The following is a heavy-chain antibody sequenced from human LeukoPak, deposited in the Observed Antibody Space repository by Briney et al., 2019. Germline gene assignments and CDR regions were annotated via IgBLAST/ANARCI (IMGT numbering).Heavy chain of an antibody. Sequence: ASVKVSCKASGYSFTNFGVTWVRQAPGQGLEWMAWINPNGGGTNYAQKFQGRVAVTRDSSISTAYMELSGLTSDDTAVFYCARGTGAPNYFDYWGQGTLVTVSS. CDR1: GYSFTNFG. V-gene: IGHV1-2*02. CDR2: INPNGGGT. CDR3: ARGTGAPNYFDY. D-gene: IGHD7-27*01. J-gene: IGHJ4*02.